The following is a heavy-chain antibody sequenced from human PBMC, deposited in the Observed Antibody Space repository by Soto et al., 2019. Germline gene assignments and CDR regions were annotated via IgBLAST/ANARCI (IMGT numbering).Heavy chain of an antibody. CDR1: GYSFHSDW. CDR3: AKIAHIPTSYYDYPSGMDF. D-gene: IGHD2-21*01. Sequence: HGESLKISCKGSGYSFHSDWIGWVRQMPGKGLEWMGSIYPADSDTRYSQSFQGHVTISVDKSISTAYLEWSSLEASDSGVYYCAKIAHIPTSYYDYPSGMDFWGQGTTVTVSS. J-gene: IGHJ6*02. V-gene: IGHV5-51*01. CDR2: IYPADSDT.